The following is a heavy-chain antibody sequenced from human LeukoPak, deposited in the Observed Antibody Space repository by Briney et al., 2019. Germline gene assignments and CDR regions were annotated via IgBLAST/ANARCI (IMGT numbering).Heavy chain of an antibody. CDR1: GFTFSSYS. CDR3: ARVWYSSGWSNFDY. D-gene: IGHD6-19*01. CDR2: ISSSSSTI. Sequence: GGSLRLSCAASGFTFSSYSMNWVRQAPGKGLEWVSYISSSSSTIYYADSVKGRFTISRDNAKNSLYLQMNSLRAEDTAVYYCARVWYSSGWSNFDYWGQGTLVTVSS. J-gene: IGHJ4*02. V-gene: IGHV3-48*01.